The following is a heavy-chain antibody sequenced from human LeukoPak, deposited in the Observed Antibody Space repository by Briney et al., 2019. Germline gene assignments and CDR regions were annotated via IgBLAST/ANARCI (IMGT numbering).Heavy chain of an antibody. Sequence: SQTLSLTCVISGDSVSNNAWNWVRQTPSGGLECLGRTYYDSKWYNHYAESVKNRISINPDTSKNQFSLQLNSVTPGDTAVYYCARGWARDGFNIWSQGTMVTVSS. V-gene: IGHV6-1*01. CDR3: ARGWARDGFNI. CDR1: GDSVSNNA. D-gene: IGHD6-13*01. J-gene: IGHJ3*02. CDR2: TYYDSKWYN.